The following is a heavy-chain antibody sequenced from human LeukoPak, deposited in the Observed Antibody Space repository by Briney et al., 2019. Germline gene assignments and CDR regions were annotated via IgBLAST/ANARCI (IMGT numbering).Heavy chain of an antibody. V-gene: IGHV3-23*01. J-gene: IGHJ5*02. CDR1: GFTFNNYA. CDR3: AKGDGYNYDNWFDP. D-gene: IGHD5-24*01. Sequence: PGGSLRVPCAASGFTFNNYALSWVRQAPGKGLEWVSAISDSGGSTYYADSVKGRFTISRDNSQNTLYLQMNSLRAEDTAVYYCAKGDGYNYDNWFDPWGQGTLVTVSS. CDR2: ISDSGGST.